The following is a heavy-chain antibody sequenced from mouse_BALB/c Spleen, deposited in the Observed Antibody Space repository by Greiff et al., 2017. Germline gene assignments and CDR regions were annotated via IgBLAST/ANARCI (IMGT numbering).Heavy chain of an antibody. D-gene: IGHD2-4*01. CDR2: ISSGSSTI. Sequence: EVKLVESGGGLVQPGGSRKLSCAASGFTFSSFGMHWVRQAPEKGLEWVAYISSGSSTIYYADTVKGRFTISRDNPKNTLFLQMTSLRSEDTAMYYCARRGSTMITTEFAYWGQGTLVTVSA. CDR1: GFTFSSFG. CDR3: ARRGSTMITTEFAY. J-gene: IGHJ3*01. V-gene: IGHV5-17*02.